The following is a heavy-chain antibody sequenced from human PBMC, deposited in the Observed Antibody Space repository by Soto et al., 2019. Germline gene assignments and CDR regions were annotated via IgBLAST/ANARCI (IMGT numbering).Heavy chain of an antibody. CDR1: GVTVSSNY. CDR2: IYSGGST. V-gene: IGHV3-66*01. Sequence: PGGSLRLSCAASGVTVSSNYMSWVRQAPGKGLEWVSVIYSGGSTYYADSVKGRFTISRDNAKNSLYLQMNSLRAEDTAVYYCERGANTTYYYYGMDVWGQGTTVTVSS. J-gene: IGHJ6*02. D-gene: IGHD1-26*01. CDR3: ERGANTTYYYYGMDV.